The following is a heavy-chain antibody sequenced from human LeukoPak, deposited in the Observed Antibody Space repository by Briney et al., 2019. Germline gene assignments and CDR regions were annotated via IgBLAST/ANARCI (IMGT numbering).Heavy chain of an antibody. V-gene: IGHV3-21*01. Sequence: GGSLRLSCAASGFTFSSYSMNWVRQAPGKGLEWVSSISSSSSYIYYADSVKGRFTISRDNAKNSLYLQMNSLRAEDTAVYYCARDGYSGYDFYFDYWGQGSLVTVSS. CDR3: ARDGYSGYDFYFDY. D-gene: IGHD5-12*01. J-gene: IGHJ4*02. CDR1: GFTFSSYS. CDR2: ISSSSSYI.